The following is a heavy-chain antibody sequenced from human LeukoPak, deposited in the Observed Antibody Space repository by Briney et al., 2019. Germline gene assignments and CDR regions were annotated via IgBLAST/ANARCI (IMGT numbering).Heavy chain of an antibody. CDR3: ARDHELPDY. Sequence: ASVKVSCKASGGTFSSYAISWVRQAPGQGLEWMGKIIPIFDTTNYAQNFQGRVRISTDESTSTAYMEVSSLRSDDTAVYYCARDHELPDYWGQGTLVTVSS. CDR2: IIPIFDTT. CDR1: GGTFSSYA. V-gene: IGHV1-69*05. J-gene: IGHJ4*02. D-gene: IGHD5-24*01.